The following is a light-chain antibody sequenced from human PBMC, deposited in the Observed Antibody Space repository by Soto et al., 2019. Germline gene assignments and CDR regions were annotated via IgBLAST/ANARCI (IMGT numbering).Light chain of an antibody. CDR2: DAS. J-gene: IGKJ1*01. CDR3: QQYGSPGT. Sequence: EIVLPQSPATLSSSPGYTATLSFRASQYVGTRLAWYQHKPGHAPSLLIYDASNRATVIPDRFSGSGSGTDLNPTTSRLEPEDFAVYYCQQYGSPGTVGQGTKLKS. V-gene: IGKV3-20*01. CDR1: QYVGTR.